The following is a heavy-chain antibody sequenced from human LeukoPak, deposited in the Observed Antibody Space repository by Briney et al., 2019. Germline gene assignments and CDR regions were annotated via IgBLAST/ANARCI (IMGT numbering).Heavy chain of an antibody. D-gene: IGHD5-12*01. CDR3: ARERGYSGYDSPSPADAFDI. Sequence: SETLSLTCTVSGGSISSGGYYWSRIRQHPGKGLEWIGYIYYSGSTYYNPSLKSRVTISVDTSKNQFSLKLSSVTAADTAVYYCARERGYSGYDSPSPADAFDIWGQGTMVTVSS. J-gene: IGHJ3*02. CDR2: IYYSGST. CDR1: GGSISSGGYY. V-gene: IGHV4-31*03.